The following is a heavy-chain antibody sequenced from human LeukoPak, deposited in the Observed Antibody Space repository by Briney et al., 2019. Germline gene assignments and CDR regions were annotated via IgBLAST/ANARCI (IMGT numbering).Heavy chain of an antibody. CDR2: ISYDGSNK. D-gene: IGHD7-27*01. J-gene: IGHJ4*02. V-gene: IGHV3-30-3*01. CDR1: GFTFSSYA. Sequence: TGGSLRLSCAASGFTFSSYAMHWVRQAPGKGLEWVAVISYDGSNKYYADSVKGRFTISRDNSKNTLYLQMNSLRAEDTAVYYCARGGPGERVTPSPPQDWGQGTLVTVSS. CDR3: ARGGPGERVTPSPPQD.